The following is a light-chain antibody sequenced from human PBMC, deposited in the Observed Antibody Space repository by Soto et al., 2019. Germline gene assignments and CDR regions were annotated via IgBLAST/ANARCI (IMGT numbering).Light chain of an antibody. V-gene: IGKV3-15*01. CDR1: QTVTSN. Sequence: EIVMTQSPVTLSVSPGERATLSCRASQTVTSNLAWYQQKPGQPPRLLIYGASTRATGLPARFSGSGSGTEFTLTISSLQSEDVAVYYCQQYNNWPPDTFGQGTKVDIK. J-gene: IGKJ2*01. CDR3: QQYNNWPPDT. CDR2: GAS.